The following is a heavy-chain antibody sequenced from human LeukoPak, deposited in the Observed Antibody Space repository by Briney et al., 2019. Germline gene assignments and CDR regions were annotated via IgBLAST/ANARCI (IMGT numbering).Heavy chain of an antibody. CDR2: INHSGST. CDR1: GGSFSGYY. D-gene: IGHD4-11*01. Sequence: SETLSLTCAVYGGSFSGYYWSWIRQPPGKGLEWIGGINHSGSTNYNPSLKSRVTISVDTSKNQFSLKLSSVTAADTAVYYCARENSNYSPFDYWGQGTLVTVSS. J-gene: IGHJ4*02. V-gene: IGHV4-34*01. CDR3: ARENSNYSPFDY.